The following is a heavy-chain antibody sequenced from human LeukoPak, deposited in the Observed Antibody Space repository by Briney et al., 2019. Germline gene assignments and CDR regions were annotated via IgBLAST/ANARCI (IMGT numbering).Heavy chain of an antibody. CDR1: GYTFTTYG. D-gene: IGHD4-17*01. CDR3: VRDEDYGIYVNFDF. Sequence: ASVKVSCKASGYTFTTYGISWVRQAPGQGLEWMGWISTYNGNTKYAQNLQGRVTMTTDTSTSTAYMELRSLRSDDTAVYYCVRDEDYGIYVNFDFWGQGTLVTVSS. J-gene: IGHJ4*02. CDR2: ISTYNGNT. V-gene: IGHV1-18*01.